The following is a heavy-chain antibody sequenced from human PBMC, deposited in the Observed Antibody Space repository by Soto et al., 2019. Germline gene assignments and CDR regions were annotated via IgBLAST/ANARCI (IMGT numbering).Heavy chain of an antibody. Sequence: EVQLVESGGDLVQPGGSLRLSCAASGFMFRRYWMHWVRQAPGKGLEWVSRITDNGRSTSYADSVKGRFTIFRDNAKNMVYLQMNSLRSEDTAVYYCVTLLQSAYAFDIWGQGTVFTVSS. J-gene: IGHJ3*02. V-gene: IGHV3-74*01. CDR1: GFMFRRYW. D-gene: IGHD3-16*01. CDR3: VTLLQSAYAFDI. CDR2: ITDNGRST.